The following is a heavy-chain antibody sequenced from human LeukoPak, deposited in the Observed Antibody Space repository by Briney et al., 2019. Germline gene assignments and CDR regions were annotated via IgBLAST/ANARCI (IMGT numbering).Heavy chain of an antibody. CDR1: GSSISKYA. J-gene: IGHJ6*02. CDR3: TTRACHAGGCSSSFYYYYGLHF. CDR2: IIPIFGTA. V-gene: IGHV1-69*13. Sequence: SVKVSCKASGSSISKYAVSWVRQAPGQGFEWMGGIIPIFGTADYAQKFQGRVTITADQSTSTTYMALSSLKSEDTATYYCTTRACHAGGCSSSFYYYYGLHFWGQGTTVSVSS. D-gene: IGHD3-16*01.